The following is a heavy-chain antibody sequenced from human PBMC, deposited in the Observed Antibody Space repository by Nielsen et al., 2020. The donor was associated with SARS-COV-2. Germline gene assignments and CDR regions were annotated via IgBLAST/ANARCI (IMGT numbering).Heavy chain of an antibody. D-gene: IGHD3-16*01. CDR3: ARGRYYVWGSYTPLVGAFDI. CDR2: MNPNSGNT. CDR1: GYTFTSYD. V-gene: IGHV1-8*01. J-gene: IGHJ3*02. Sequence: ASVKVSCKASGYTFTSYDINWVRQATGQGLEWMGWMNPNSGNTGYAQKFQGRVTMTRNTSISTAYMELSSLRSDDTAVYYCARGRYYVWGSYTPLVGAFDIWGQGTMVTVSS.